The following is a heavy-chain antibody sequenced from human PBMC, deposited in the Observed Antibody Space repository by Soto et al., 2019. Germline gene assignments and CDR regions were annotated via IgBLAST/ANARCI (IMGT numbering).Heavy chain of an antibody. CDR3: ATNMAINGSDY. D-gene: IGHD3-10*01. CDR1: GFTFINYN. CDR2: ISISNFI. Sequence: SLILSFASSGFTFINYNINFVLQAPGKGLEWISSISISNFIYYAASVKGRFTISRDNAKNSLYLQMNSLRVEDTAVYYCATNMAINGSDYWGQGALVTVYS. J-gene: IGHJ4*02. V-gene: IGHV3-21*01.